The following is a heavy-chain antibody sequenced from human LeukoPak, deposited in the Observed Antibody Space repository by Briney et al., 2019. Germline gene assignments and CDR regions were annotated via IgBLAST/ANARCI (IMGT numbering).Heavy chain of an antibody. J-gene: IGHJ4*02. D-gene: IGHD1-1*01. CDR2: INHSGST. CDR3: ARRRGKLDFDN. V-gene: IGHV4-34*01. CDR1: GGSFSGYY. Sequence: SSETLSLTCAVYGGSFSGYYWSWIRQPPGKGLEWIGEINHSGSTNYNPSLKSRVTISVDTSKNQFSLKLSSVTAADTAVYYCARRRGKLDFDNWGQGTLVTVSS.